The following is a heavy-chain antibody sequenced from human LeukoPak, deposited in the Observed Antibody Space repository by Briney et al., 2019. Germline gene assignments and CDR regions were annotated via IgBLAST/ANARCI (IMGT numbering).Heavy chain of an antibody. J-gene: IGHJ5*02. Sequence: GASVKVSCKVSGYTFTKYGIIWVRQAPGQGLEWMGWVSTYNDNTNYAQNLQGRVTMTKDTSTSTAYMELRSLRSDDTAVYCCAREFDYYDDSGYSEDLWGQGTLVTVSS. CDR3: AREFDYYDDSGYSEDL. D-gene: IGHD3-22*01. CDR2: VSTYNDNT. CDR1: GYTFTKYG. V-gene: IGHV1-18*01.